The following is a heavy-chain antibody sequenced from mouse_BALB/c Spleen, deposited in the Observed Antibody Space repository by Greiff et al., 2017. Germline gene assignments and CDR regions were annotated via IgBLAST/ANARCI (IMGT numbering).Heavy chain of an antibody. Sequence: EVQVVESGGGLVKLGGSLKLSCAASGFTFSSYYMSWVRQTPEKRLELVAAINSNGGSTYYPDTVKGRFTISRDNAKNTLYLQMSSLKSEDTALYYCARQNDGYLFAYWGQGTLVTVSA. CDR2: INSNGGST. D-gene: IGHD2-3*01. J-gene: IGHJ3*01. CDR3: ARQNDGYLFAY. V-gene: IGHV5-6-2*01. CDR1: GFTFSSYY.